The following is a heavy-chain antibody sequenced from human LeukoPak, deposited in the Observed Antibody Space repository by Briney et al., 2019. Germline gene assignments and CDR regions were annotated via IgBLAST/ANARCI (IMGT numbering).Heavy chain of an antibody. D-gene: IGHD6-13*01. J-gene: IGHJ4*02. CDR1: GFTFSSYS. Sequence: GGSLRLSCAASGFTFSSYSMNWVRQAPGKGLEWVSSISSSSSYIYYADSVKGRFTISRDNTKNSLYLQMNSLRGEEKAVFYCARSAAARALDYWGQGTLVTVSS. CDR2: ISSSSSYI. CDR3: ARSAAARALDY. V-gene: IGHV3-21*01.